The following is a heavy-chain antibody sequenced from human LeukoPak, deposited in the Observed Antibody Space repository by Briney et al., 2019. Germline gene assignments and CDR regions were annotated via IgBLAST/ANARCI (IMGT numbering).Heavy chain of an antibody. D-gene: IGHD6-6*01. Sequence: SETLSLTCTVSGGSVSSYYWSWIRQPPGKGLEWIGYIYYSGSTNYNPFLKSRVTISVDTSKNQFSLKLSSVTAADTAVYYCARASSAKFDYWGQGTLVTVSS. CDR1: GGSVSSYY. V-gene: IGHV4-59*02. CDR2: IYYSGST. J-gene: IGHJ4*02. CDR3: ARASSAKFDY.